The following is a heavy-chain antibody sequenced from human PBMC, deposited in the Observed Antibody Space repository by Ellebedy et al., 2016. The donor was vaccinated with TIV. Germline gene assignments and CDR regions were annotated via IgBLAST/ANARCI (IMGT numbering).Heavy chain of an antibody. CDR2: ISSSSSYI. CDR1: GFTFSSYG. CDR3: ARDGCSSTSCYMGGY. V-gene: IGHV3-21*01. J-gene: IGHJ4*02. D-gene: IGHD2-2*02. Sequence: GESLKISCAASGFTFSSYGMHWVRQAPGKGLEWVSSISSSSSYIYYADSVKGRFTISRDNAKNSLYLQMNSLRAEDTAVYYCARDGCSSTSCYMGGYWGQGTLVTVSS.